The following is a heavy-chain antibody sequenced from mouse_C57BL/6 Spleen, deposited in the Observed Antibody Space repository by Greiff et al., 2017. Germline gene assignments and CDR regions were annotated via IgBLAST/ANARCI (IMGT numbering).Heavy chain of an antibody. CDR3: ARGRGNGSSPFAY. Sequence: VQLQQPGAELVKPGASVKLSCKASGYTFTSYWMQWVKQRPGQGLEWIGEIDPSDSYTNYNQKLKGKATLTVDTSSSTAYMQLSSLTSEDSAVYYCARGRGNGSSPFAYWGQGTLVTVSA. CDR1: GYTFTSYW. CDR2: IDPSDSYT. V-gene: IGHV1-50*01. D-gene: IGHD1-1*01. J-gene: IGHJ3*01.